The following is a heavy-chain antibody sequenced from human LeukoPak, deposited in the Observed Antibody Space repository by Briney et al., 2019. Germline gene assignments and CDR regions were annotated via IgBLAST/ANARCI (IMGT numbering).Heavy chain of an antibody. Sequence: PGRSLRLSCAASGFSLDDYGMHWVRQAPGNGLEWVSGIRWNSGVIDYADSVKGRFTISRDNAKNSLYLQMNSLRVEDTALYYCAKDVSVAGPWYFDLWGRGTLVTVSS. D-gene: IGHD6-19*01. J-gene: IGHJ2*01. V-gene: IGHV3-9*01. CDR2: IRWNSGVI. CDR1: GFSLDDYG. CDR3: AKDVSVAGPWYFDL.